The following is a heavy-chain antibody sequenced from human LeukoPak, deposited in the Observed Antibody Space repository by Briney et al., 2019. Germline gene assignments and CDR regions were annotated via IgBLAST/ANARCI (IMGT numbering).Heavy chain of an antibody. CDR3: ARGGIVVVPAAGGFDY. V-gene: IGHV4-61*02. Sequence: SQTLSLTCTVFGGSISSGSYYWSWIRQPAGKGLEWIGRIYTSGSTNYNPSLKSRVTISVDTSKNQFSLKLSSVTAADTAVYYCARGGIVVVPAAGGFDYWGQGTLVTVSS. J-gene: IGHJ4*02. D-gene: IGHD2-2*01. CDR2: IYTSGST. CDR1: GGSISSGSYY.